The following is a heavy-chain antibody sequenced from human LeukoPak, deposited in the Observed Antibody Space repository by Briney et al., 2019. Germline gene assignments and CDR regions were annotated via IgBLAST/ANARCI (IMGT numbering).Heavy chain of an antibody. J-gene: IGHJ4*02. D-gene: IGHD3-16*01. CDR2: MNPNSGNT. Sequence: ASVKVPCKASGYTFTSYDINWVRQATGQGLEWLGWMNPNSGNTGYAQKFQGRVTMTSDTSINTAYMELSSLRSEDTAVYYCARGLWGPSGGDYWGQGTLVTVSS. CDR1: GYTFTSYD. CDR3: ARGLWGPSGGDY. V-gene: IGHV1-8*01.